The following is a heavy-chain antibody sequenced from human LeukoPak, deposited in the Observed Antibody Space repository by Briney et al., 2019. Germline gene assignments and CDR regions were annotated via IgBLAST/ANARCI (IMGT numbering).Heavy chain of an antibody. CDR3: ITEPHDYGDFTFGY. Sequence: GGSLRLSCGASGLTFKNVWMSWVRQAPGKGLEWVGRISSKSDGGTTDYAAPVKGRFTISRDDSTNTLSLQMSGLKAEDTALYFCITEPHDYGDFTFGYWGQGTLVTVSS. J-gene: IGHJ4*02. V-gene: IGHV3-15*01. D-gene: IGHD4-17*01. CDR2: ISSKSDGGTT. CDR1: GLTFKNVW.